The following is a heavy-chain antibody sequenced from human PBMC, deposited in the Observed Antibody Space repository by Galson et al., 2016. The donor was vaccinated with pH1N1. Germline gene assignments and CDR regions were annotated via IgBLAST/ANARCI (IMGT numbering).Heavy chain of an antibody. V-gene: IGHV3-21*01. CDR1: GFTFSSYP. CDR2: ISRNSGSI. CDR3: AREDSSGYGYFDY. J-gene: IGHJ4*02. D-gene: IGHD3-22*01. Sequence: SLRLSCAASGFTFSSYPMNWVRQAPGKGLEWVASISRNSGSIYYRDTVKGRFTISRDHAKNSLFLQMNTLRAEDTAVYFCAREDSSGYGYFDYWGQGTLVTVSS.